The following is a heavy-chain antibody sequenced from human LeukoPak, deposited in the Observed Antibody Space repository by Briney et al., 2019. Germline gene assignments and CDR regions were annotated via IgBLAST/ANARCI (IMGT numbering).Heavy chain of an antibody. CDR1: GFTFTSYA. CDR3: APLTDYSNPN. J-gene: IGHJ4*02. Sequence: PGGSLRLSCTASGFTFTSYAMHWVRQAPGKGLEWVAVISYDASNKYYADSVKGRFTISRDNSKNTLYLQMNSLRAEDTAVYYCAPLTDYSNPNWGQGTLVTVSS. CDR2: ISYDASNK. V-gene: IGHV3-30*04. D-gene: IGHD4-11*01.